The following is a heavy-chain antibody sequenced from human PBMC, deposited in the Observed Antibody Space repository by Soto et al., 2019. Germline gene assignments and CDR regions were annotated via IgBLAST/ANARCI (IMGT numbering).Heavy chain of an antibody. Sequence: QVQLVQSGAEVKKPGSSVKVSCKASGGTFSSYAISWVRQAPGQGLEWMGGIIPIFGTANYAQKFQGRVTITADESTSTAYMELSSLRSEDTAVYYCARLLSSGWYVSFDAFDIWGQGTMVTVSS. CDR1: GGTFSSYA. J-gene: IGHJ3*02. CDR2: IIPIFGTA. V-gene: IGHV1-69*01. CDR3: ARLLSSGWYVSFDAFDI. D-gene: IGHD6-19*01.